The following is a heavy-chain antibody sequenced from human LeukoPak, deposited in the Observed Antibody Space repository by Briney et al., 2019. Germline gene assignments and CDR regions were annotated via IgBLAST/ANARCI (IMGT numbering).Heavy chain of an antibody. D-gene: IGHD2-2*01. CDR1: GGTFSSYA. CDR3: ARVRPLGYCSSTSCYAYYFDY. Sequence: GASVKVSCKASGGTFSSYAISWVRQAPGQGLEWMGGIIPIFGTANYAQKFQGRVTITADESTSTAYMELGILRSEDTAVYYCARVRPLGYCSSTSCYAYYFDYWGQGTLVTVSS. CDR2: IIPIFGTA. J-gene: IGHJ4*02. V-gene: IGHV1-69*13.